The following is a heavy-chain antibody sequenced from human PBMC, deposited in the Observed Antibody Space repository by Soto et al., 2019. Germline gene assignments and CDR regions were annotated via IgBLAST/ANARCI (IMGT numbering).Heavy chain of an antibody. CDR3: AREGIYSDILTGFDY. J-gene: IGHJ4*02. Sequence: SETLSLTCTVSGGSISSGGYYWSWIRQHPGKGLEWIGYIYYSGSTYYNPSLKSRVTISVDTSKNQFSLKLSSVTAADTAVYYCAREGIYSDILTGFDYWGQGTLVTVSS. V-gene: IGHV4-31*03. D-gene: IGHD3-9*01. CDR1: GGSISSGGYY. CDR2: IYYSGST.